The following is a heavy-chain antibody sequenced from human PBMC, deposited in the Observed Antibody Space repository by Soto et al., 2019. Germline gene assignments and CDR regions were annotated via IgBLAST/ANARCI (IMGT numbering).Heavy chain of an antibody. J-gene: IGHJ6*02. Sequence: QVQLVESGGGVVQPGRSRRLSCAASAFTFSIYGMHWVRQAPGKGLAWVAVIWYDGSNKYYADSVKGRFTISRDNSKNTLYLKMNSLIAEDTAVYYCARDTARAMVRIYDGMDVWGQGTTVTVSS. D-gene: IGHD3-10*01. V-gene: IGHV3-33*01. CDR1: AFTFSIYG. CDR2: IWYDGSNK. CDR3: ARDTARAMVRIYDGMDV.